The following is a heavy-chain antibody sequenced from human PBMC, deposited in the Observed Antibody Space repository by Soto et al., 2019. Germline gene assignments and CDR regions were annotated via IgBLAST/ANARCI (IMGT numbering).Heavy chain of an antibody. V-gene: IGHV3-48*02. J-gene: IGHJ5*02. CDR3: AREAITIFGVALGGFDP. CDR2: ISSSSSTI. D-gene: IGHD3-3*01. CDR1: GFTFSSYS. Sequence: GGSLRLSCAASGFTFSSYSMNWVRQAPGKGLEWVSYISSSSSTIYYADSVKGRFTISRGNAKNSLYLQMNSLRDEDTAVYYCAREAITIFGVALGGFDPWGQGTLVTVSS.